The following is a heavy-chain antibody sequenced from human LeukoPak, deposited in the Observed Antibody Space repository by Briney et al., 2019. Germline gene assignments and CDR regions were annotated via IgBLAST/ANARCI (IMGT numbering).Heavy chain of an antibody. V-gene: IGHV3-15*01. D-gene: IGHD3/OR15-3a*01. J-gene: IGHJ4*02. CDR1: GFTSSNAW. CDR3: TAGTGRSDFDY. Sequence: GGSLRLSCAASGFTSSNAWMSWVRQAPGRGLEWVGRIKRKGDDATIDYAAPVKGRLSISRDDSKNTLYLQMNSLTSEDTAVYYCTAGTGRSDFDYWGQGTLVTVSS. CDR2: IKRKGDDATI.